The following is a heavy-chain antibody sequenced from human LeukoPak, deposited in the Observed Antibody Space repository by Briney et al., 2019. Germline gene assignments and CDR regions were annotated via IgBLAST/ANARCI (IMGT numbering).Heavy chain of an antibody. V-gene: IGHV3-66*01. CDR1: GFTVSSNY. J-gene: IGHJ4*02. CDR2: IYSGGST. D-gene: IGHD5-12*01. Sequence: GGSLRLSCAASGFTVSSNYISWVRQAPGKGLEWVSVIYSGGSTYYADSVKGRFTISRDNSKNTLYLQMNSLRAEDTAVYYCARGATPKKYYFDYWGQGTLVTVSS. CDR3: ARGATPKKYYFDY.